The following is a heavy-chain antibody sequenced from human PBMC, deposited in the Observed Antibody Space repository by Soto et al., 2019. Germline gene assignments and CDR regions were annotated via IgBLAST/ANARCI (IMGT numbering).Heavy chain of an antibody. CDR3: ARILPDIVVVVAHPFDY. CDR2: ISGSGGST. J-gene: IGHJ4*02. CDR1: GFTFSSYA. V-gene: IGHV3-23*01. D-gene: IGHD2-15*01. Sequence: GGSLRLSCAASGFTFSSYAMSWVRQAPGKGLEWVSAISGSGGSTYYADSVKGRFTISRDNSKNTLYLQMNSLRAEDTAVYYCARILPDIVVVVAHPFDYWGQGTLVTVSS.